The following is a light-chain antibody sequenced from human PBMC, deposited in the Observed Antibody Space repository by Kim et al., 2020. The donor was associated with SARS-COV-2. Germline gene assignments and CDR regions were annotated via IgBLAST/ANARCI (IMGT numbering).Light chain of an antibody. CDR3: QQYGHSPLT. CDR2: DAS. J-gene: IGKJ4*01. CDR1: QGVGNNY. Sequence: SPGERATLACRTSQGVGNNYLAWYQQKPGQAPRLLIYDASNRATGIPDMFSGRGSGTDFTLTISRLEPEDFAVFYCQQYGHSPLTFGGGTKVDIK. V-gene: IGKV3-20*01.